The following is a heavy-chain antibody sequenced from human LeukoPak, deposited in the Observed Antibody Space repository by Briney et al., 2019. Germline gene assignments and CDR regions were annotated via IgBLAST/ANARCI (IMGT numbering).Heavy chain of an antibody. CDR3: ASHEGFYDYVWGSYRYTGGAFDI. CDR1: GFTFSSYA. D-gene: IGHD3-16*02. V-gene: IGHV3-23*01. J-gene: IGHJ3*02. CDR2: ISGSGGST. Sequence: GGSLRLSCAASGFTFSSYAMSWVSQAPGKGLEWVSAISGSGGSTYYADSVKGRFTISRDNSKNTLYLRMNSLRAEDTAVYYCASHEGFYDYVWGSYRYTGGAFDIWGQGTMVTVSS.